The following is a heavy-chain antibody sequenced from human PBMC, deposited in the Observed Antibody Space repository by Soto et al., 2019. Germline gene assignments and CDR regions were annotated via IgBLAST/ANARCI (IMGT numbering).Heavy chain of an antibody. CDR2: VIPIFGTA. J-gene: IGHJ4*02. CDR1: GGTFSSYA. CDR3: ARDSGDDIVGATSVDY. V-gene: IGHV1-69*06. Sequence: QVQLVQSGAEVKKPGSSVKVSCKASGGTFSSYAISWVRQAPGQGLAWMGGVIPIFGTANYVQKFQGRVTITAAKPTSTAYKELSSLRSEATAVYHCARDSGDDIVGATSVDYRGKGSLLTFSS. D-gene: IGHD1-26*01.